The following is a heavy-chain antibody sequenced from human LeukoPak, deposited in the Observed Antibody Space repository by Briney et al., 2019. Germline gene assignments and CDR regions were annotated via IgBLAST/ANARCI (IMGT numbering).Heavy chain of an antibody. J-gene: IGHJ6*02. CDR2: MNPNSGNT. D-gene: IGHD3-3*01. CDR3: VRYDFWSGYYYGMDV. Sequence: ASVKVSCKASGYTFTSYDINWVRQATGQGLEWMGWMNPNSGNTGYAQKFQGRVTMTRNTSISTAYMELSSLRSEDTAVYYRVRYDFWSGYYYGMDVWGQGTTVTVSS. CDR1: GYTFTSYD. V-gene: IGHV1-8*01.